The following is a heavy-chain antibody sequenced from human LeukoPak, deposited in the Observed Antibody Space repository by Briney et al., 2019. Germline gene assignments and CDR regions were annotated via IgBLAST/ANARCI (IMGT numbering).Heavy chain of an antibody. D-gene: IGHD6-13*01. CDR1: GYSISSGYY. V-gene: IGHV4-38-2*01. CDR3: ARVDSSSPRNWFDP. Sequence: SETLSLTCAVSGYSISSGYYWGWIRQPPGKGLEWIGSIYHSGSTYYNPSLKSRVTISVDTSKNQFSLKLSSVTAADTAVYYCARVDSSSPRNWFDPWGQGTLVTVSS. J-gene: IGHJ5*02. CDR2: IYHSGST.